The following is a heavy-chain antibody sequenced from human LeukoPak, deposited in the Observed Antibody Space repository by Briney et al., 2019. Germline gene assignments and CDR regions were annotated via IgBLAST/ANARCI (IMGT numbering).Heavy chain of an antibody. D-gene: IGHD1-26*01. CDR1: GGSISSYY. J-gene: IGHJ3*02. CDR2: VYTSENT. V-gene: IGHV4-4*07. CDR3: ARMIIDMGAAFDI. Sequence: PSETLSLTCTVSGGSISSYYWSWIRQPAGKGLEWIGRVYTSENTNYNPSLKSRVTLSVDTSKNQFFPKLSSVTAADTAIYYCARMIIDMGAAFDIWGQGTMVTVSS.